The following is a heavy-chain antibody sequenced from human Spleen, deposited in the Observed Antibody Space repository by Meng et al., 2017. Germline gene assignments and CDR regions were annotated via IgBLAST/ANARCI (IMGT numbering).Heavy chain of an antibody. CDR3: ARHRSSSWSDY. CDR1: GYSFTAYA. J-gene: IGHJ4*02. Sequence: VQLGRSGYELKKPGAAVKVSCKASGYSFTAYAMAWVRQVPGQGLEWMGWINTYNGNPTYAQDFTGRFVFSLDTSVSTAYLQISGLKAEDTAVYYCARHRSSSWSDYWGQGTLVTVSS. D-gene: IGHD6-13*01. V-gene: IGHV7-4-1*02. CDR2: INTYNGNP.